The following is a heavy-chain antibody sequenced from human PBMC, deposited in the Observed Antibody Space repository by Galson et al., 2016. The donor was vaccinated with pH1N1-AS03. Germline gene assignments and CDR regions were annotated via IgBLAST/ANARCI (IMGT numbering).Heavy chain of an antibody. CDR1: GYTFTSYN. CDR3: ARDPNGGNDYRVDS. D-gene: IGHD5-12*01. V-gene: IGHV1-2*02. J-gene: IGHJ4*02. Sequence: SVKVSCKASGYTFTSYNVHWVRQAPGQGLEWLGWIYPDTGGTNYAPKFEGRVSITRDSSINTAFLEVRSLRSDDSAVYFCARDPNGGNDYRVDSWGQGTLIIVSS. CDR2: IYPDTGGT.